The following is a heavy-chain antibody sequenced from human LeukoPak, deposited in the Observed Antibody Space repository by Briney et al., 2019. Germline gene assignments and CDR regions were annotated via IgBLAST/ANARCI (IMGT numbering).Heavy chain of an antibody. Sequence: SVKVSCKASGGTFSSYAISWVRQAPGQGLEWMGGIIPIFGTANYAQKFQGRVTITTDESTSTAYMELSSLRSEDTAVYYCARDLYDYVWGSYRYAYYFDYWGQGTLVTVSS. J-gene: IGHJ4*02. CDR3: ARDLYDYVWGSYRYAYYFDY. D-gene: IGHD3-16*02. CDR1: GGTFSSYA. V-gene: IGHV1-69*05. CDR2: IIPIFGTA.